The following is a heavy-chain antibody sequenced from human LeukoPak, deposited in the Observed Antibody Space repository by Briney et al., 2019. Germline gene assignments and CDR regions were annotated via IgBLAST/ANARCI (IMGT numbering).Heavy chain of an antibody. V-gene: IGHV3-72*01. CDR1: GFTFSDHY. Sequence: GGSLRLSCAVSGFTFSDHYMDWVRQAPGKGLEWVGRSRNKDHSYTTEYAASVKGRFTISRDDSENSLYLQMNSLKTEDTAVYYCTRVYSGYAFDYWGQGTLVTVSS. CDR2: SRNKDHSYTT. D-gene: IGHD5-12*01. J-gene: IGHJ4*02. CDR3: TRVYSGYAFDY.